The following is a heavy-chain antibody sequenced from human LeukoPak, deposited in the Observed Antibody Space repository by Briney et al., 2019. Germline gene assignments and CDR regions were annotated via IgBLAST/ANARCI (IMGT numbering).Heavy chain of an antibody. CDR1: GGSISSYY. Sequence: SETLSLTCTVSGGSISSYYWSWIRQPPGKGLEWIGYIYYSGSTNYNPSLKSRVTISVDTSKTQFSLKLSSVTAADTAVYYCARVDSGEIAAAGAYYFDYWGQGTLVTVSS. J-gene: IGHJ4*02. CDR2: IYYSGST. V-gene: IGHV4-59*01. D-gene: IGHD6-13*01. CDR3: ARVDSGEIAAAGAYYFDY.